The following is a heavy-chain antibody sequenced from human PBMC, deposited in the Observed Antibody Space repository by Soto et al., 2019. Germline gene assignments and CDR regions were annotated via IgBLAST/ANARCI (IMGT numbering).Heavy chain of an antibody. Sequence: QLQESGPGLVKPSGTLSLTCAVSRGSVTTGDWFSWVRQSPGKGLEWIGEIYYGGTTHYKPSLKSRVIISLDKSKNQFFLELSSSTAADTAVYYCAKNSVGGFDWWGQGTLVTVSS. J-gene: IGHJ4*02. D-gene: IGHD1-26*01. CDR2: IYYGGTT. CDR3: AKNSVGGFDW. CDR1: RGSVTTGDW. V-gene: IGHV4-4*02.